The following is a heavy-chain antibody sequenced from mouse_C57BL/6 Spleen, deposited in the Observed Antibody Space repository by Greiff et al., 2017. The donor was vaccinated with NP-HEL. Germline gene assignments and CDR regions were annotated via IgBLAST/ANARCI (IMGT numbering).Heavy chain of an antibody. CDR2: IDPANGNT. D-gene: IGHD2-3*01. CDR3: ASNGYYEAWFAY. V-gene: IGHV14-3*01. Sequence: EVQLQESVAELVRPGASVKLSCTASGFNIKNTYMHWVKQRPEQGLEWIGRIDPANGNTKYDPKFQGKATITADTSSNTAYLQLSSLTSEDTAIYYGASNGYYEAWFAYWGQGTLVTVSA. CDR1: GFNIKNTY. J-gene: IGHJ3*01.